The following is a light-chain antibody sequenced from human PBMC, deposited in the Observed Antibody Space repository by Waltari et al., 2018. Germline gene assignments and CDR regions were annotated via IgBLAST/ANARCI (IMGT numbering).Light chain of an antibody. J-gene: IGLJ1*01. V-gene: IGLV2-11*01. CDR2: DVS. CDR3: YSNAGSYTFEV. Sequence: QSALTQPRSVSGSPGQSVTISCTGTSSDVGGYNYVSWYQQHPGKAPNLMIYDVSKRPSGVPDSFSGSKSGSTASLTISGRQAEDEADYYGYSNAGSYTFEVIGTGTKVTVL. CDR1: SSDVGGYNY.